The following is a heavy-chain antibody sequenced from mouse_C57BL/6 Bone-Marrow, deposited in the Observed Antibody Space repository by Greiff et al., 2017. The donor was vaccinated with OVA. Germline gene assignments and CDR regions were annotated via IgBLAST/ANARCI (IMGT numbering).Heavy chain of an antibody. CDR1: GFSFNTYA. CDR2: IRSKSNNYAT. D-gene: IGHD1-1*01. CDR3: VSSKVSSYYGSSHWYFDV. J-gene: IGHJ1*03. V-gene: IGHV10-1*01. Sequence: EAGGGLVQPKGSLKLSCAASGFSFNTYAMNWVRQAPGKGLEWVARIRSKSNNYATYYADSVKDRFTISRDDSESMLYLQMNNLKTEDTAMYYCVSSKVSSYYGSSHWYFDVWGTGTTVTVSS.